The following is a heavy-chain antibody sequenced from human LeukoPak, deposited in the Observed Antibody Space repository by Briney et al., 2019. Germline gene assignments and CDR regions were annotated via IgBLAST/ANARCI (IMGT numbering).Heavy chain of an antibody. CDR1: GFTFSSYG. D-gene: IGHD3-22*01. CDR3: AKGSTGYFADL. J-gene: IGHJ5*02. Sequence: PGRSLRLSCAASGFTFSSYGMHWVRQAPGKGLEWVAVIWYDGSNKYYADSVKGRFTISRDNSKNTLFLQMNSLRAEDTALYYCAKGSTGYFADLWGQGTLVTVSS. CDR2: IWYDGSNK. V-gene: IGHV3-33*06.